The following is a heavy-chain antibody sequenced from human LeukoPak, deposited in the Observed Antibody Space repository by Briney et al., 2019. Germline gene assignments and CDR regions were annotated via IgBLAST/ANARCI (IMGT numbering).Heavy chain of an antibody. V-gene: IGHV3-23*01. CDR3: ARVRVSSGSHPWYFDY. D-gene: IGHD3-22*01. Sequence: GGSLRLSCAASGFTFSSYAMSWVRQAPGKGLEWVSAISGSGGSTYYADSVKGRFTISRDNSKNTLYLQMNSLRAEDTAVYYCARVRVSSGSHPWYFDYWGQGTLVTVSS. J-gene: IGHJ4*02. CDR2: ISGSGGST. CDR1: GFTFSSYA.